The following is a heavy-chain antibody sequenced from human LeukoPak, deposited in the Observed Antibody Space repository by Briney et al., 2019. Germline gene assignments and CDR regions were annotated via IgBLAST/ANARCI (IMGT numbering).Heavy chain of an antibody. Sequence: GGSLRLSCAASGFTFSSYAMSWVRQAPGKGLEWVSAISGSGGSTYYADSVKGRFTITRDNSKNTLYLQMNSLRAEDTAVYYCAKGFGYCSGGSCHDYWGQGTLVTVSS. CDR1: GFTFSSYA. D-gene: IGHD2-15*01. CDR3: AKGFGYCSGGSCHDY. CDR2: ISGSGGST. J-gene: IGHJ4*02. V-gene: IGHV3-23*01.